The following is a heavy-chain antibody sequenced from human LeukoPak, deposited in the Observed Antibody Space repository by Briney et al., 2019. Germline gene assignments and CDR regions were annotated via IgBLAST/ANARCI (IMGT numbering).Heavy chain of an antibody. J-gene: IGHJ4*02. CDR1: GGTFSSYA. D-gene: IGHD3-10*01. V-gene: IGHV1-69*06. Sequence: SVKVSCKASGGTFSSYAISWVRQAPGQGLEWMGRIIPVFVTANYAQKFQGRVTITADKSTSTAYMELSSLRSEDTAVYYCARVAQHGTAGVRGVMPYDYWGQGTLVRVSS. CDR3: ARVAQHGTAGVRGVMPYDY. CDR2: IIPVFVTA.